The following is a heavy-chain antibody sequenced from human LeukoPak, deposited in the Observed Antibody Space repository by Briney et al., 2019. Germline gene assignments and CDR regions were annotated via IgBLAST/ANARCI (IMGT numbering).Heavy chain of an antibody. V-gene: IGHV3-23*01. CDR1: GFTFSSYA. D-gene: IGHD6-19*01. CDR3: ARASSGQAYYYYYYMDV. CDR2: ISGSGGST. J-gene: IGHJ6*03. Sequence: GGSLRLSCAASGFTFSSYAMSWVRQAPGKGLEWVSAISGSGGSTYYADSVKGRFTISRDNAKNSLYLQMNSLRAEDTAVYYCARASSGQAYYYYYYMDVWGKGTTVTVSS.